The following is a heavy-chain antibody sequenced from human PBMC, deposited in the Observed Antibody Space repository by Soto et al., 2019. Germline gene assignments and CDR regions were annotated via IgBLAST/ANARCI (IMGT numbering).Heavy chain of an antibody. CDR1: GYTFTNSG. CDR2: IRVNNGDT. D-gene: IGHD4-17*01. V-gene: IGHV1-18*01. CDR3: ARDLGYRDFDYHY. Sequence: QVQLVQSGAEVKKPGASVKVSCKASGYTFTNSGFSWVRQAPGQGLEWVGWIRVNNGDTHYAQKLQGRVTMTTDTSTSTAFMELWSLRSDDTAVYYCARDLGYRDFDYHYWGQGTLITVSS. J-gene: IGHJ4*02.